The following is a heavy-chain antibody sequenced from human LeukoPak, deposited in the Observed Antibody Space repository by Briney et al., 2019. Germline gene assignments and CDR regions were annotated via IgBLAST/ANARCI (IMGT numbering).Heavy chain of an antibody. Sequence: PGGSLRLSRAASGFTFDDYAMHWVRQAPGKGLEWVSLISGDGGSTYYADSVKGRFTISRDNSKNSLYLQMNSLRTEDTALYYCAKDIAAAAPFDPWGQGTLVTVSS. D-gene: IGHD6-13*01. J-gene: IGHJ5*02. CDR3: AKDIAAAAPFDP. V-gene: IGHV3-43*02. CDR1: GFTFDDYA. CDR2: ISGDGGST.